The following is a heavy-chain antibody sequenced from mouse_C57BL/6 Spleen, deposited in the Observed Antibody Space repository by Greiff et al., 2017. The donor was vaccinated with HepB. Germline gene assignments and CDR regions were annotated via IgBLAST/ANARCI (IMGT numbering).Heavy chain of an antibody. Sequence: EVQLQQSGAELVRPGASVKLSCTASGFNIKDDYMHWVKQRPEQGLEWIGWIDPENGDTEYASKFQGKATITADTSSNTAYLQLSSLTSEDTAVNYCTGGVTTGFAYWGQGTLVTVSA. CDR3: TGGVTTGFAY. D-gene: IGHD2-2*01. CDR1: GFNIKDDY. CDR2: IDPENGDT. V-gene: IGHV14-4*01. J-gene: IGHJ3*01.